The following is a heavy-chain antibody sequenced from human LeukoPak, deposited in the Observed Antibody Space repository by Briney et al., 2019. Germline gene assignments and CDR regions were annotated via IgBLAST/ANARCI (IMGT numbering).Heavy chain of an antibody. CDR3: ARGDEYSSSSVSYYGMDV. CDR2: MNPNSGNT. CDR1: GYTFTSYD. D-gene: IGHD6-6*01. V-gene: IGHV1-8*01. J-gene: IGHJ6*02. Sequence: GASVKVSCKASGYTFTSYDINWVRQATGQGLEWMGWMNPNSGNTGYAQKLQGRVTMTRNTSISTAYMEQSSLRSEDTAVYYCARGDEYSSSSVSYYGMDVWGQGTTVTVSS.